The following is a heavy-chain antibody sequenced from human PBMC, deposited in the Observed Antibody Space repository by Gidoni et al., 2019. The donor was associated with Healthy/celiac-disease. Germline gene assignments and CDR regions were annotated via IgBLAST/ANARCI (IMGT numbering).Heavy chain of an antibody. CDR3: AKDQYDILTGPPLG. J-gene: IGHJ4*02. CDR2: IGGSGGRT. D-gene: IGHD3-9*01. CDR1: GFTLSSYS. Sequence: EAQLVESGGGLVQPVGSLRLSCAASGFTLSSYSRGWVRQAPGKGLEWVSAIGGSGGRTYYADSVKGRFTISRDNSKNTLYLQMNSLRAEDTAVYYCAKDQYDILTGPPLGWGQGTLVTVSS. V-gene: IGHV3-23*04.